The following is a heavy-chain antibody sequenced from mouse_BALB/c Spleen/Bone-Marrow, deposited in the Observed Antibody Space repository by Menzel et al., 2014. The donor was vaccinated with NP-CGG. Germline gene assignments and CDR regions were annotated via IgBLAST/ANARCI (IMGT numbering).Heavy chain of an antibody. CDR2: IRNKANGYTT. CDR3: ARDKGRVFFDY. J-gene: IGHJ2*01. CDR1: GFTFTDYY. Sequence: EVMLVGSGGGLVQPGGSLRLSCATSGFTFTDYYMNWVRQPPGKALEWLGLIRNKANGYTTEYSASVKGRFTISRDNSQNILYLQMNTLRAEDSATYYCARDKGRVFFDYWGQGTTLTVSS. V-gene: IGHV7-3*02.